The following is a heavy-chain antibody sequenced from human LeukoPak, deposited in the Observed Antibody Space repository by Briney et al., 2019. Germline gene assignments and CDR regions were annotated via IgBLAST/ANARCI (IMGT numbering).Heavy chain of an antibody. D-gene: IGHD3-10*01. J-gene: IGHJ4*02. CDR1: GFTFSSYP. CDR2: ISYDGRVT. V-gene: IGHV3-30*04. Sequence: PGRSLRLSCAASGFTFSSYPMHWVRQAPGKGLEWVAVISYDGRVTIHADSVKGRFTISRDQSKNTLYLEMNSLRPEDTAVYYCARGLFRGAPDYFDYWGQGTLVTVST. CDR3: ARGLFRGAPDYFDY.